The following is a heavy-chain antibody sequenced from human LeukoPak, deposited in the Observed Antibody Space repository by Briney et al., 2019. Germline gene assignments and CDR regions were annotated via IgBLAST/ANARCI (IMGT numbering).Heavy chain of an antibody. V-gene: IGHV4-59*01. CDR3: ARGDITMIVVAPGPYFDY. Sequence: SETLSLTCAVYGGSFSGYYWSWIRQPPGKGLEWIGYIYYSGSTNYNPSLKSRVTISVDTSKNQFSLKLSSVTAADTAVYYCARGDITMIVVAPGPYFDYWGQGTLVTVSS. CDR1: GGSFSGYY. CDR2: IYYSGST. D-gene: IGHD3-22*01. J-gene: IGHJ4*02.